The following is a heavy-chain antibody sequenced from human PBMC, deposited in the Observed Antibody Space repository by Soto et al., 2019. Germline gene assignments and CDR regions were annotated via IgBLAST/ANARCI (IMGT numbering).Heavy chain of an antibody. Sequence: SETLSLTCTVSGGSISSGGYYWSWIRQHPGKGLERIGYIYYSGSTYYNPSLKSRVTISVDTSKNQFSLKLSSVTAADTAVYYCARDRVYYDFWSGYLAAGYYYYYGMDVWGQGTTVTVSS. CDR3: ARDRVYYDFWSGYLAAGYYYYYGMDV. J-gene: IGHJ6*02. V-gene: IGHV4-31*03. CDR1: GGSISSGGYY. D-gene: IGHD3-3*01. CDR2: IYYSGST.